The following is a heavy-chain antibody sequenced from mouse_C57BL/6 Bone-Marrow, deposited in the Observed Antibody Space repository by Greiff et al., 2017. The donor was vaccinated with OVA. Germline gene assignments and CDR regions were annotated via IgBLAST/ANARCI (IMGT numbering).Heavy chain of an antibody. Sequence: VQLQESGPELVKPGASVKLSCKASGYTFTSYDINWVKQRPGQGLAWIGWIYPRDGSTKYNEKFKGKATLTVDTSSSTAYMELHSLTSEDSAVYFCARLDYYGSSLYWYFDVWGTGTTVTVSS. CDR2: IYPRDGST. V-gene: IGHV1-85*01. CDR3: ARLDYYGSSLYWYFDV. CDR1: GYTFTSYD. J-gene: IGHJ1*03. D-gene: IGHD1-1*01.